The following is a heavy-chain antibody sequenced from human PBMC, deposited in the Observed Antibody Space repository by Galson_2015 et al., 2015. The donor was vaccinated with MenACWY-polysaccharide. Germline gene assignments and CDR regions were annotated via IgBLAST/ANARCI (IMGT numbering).Heavy chain of an antibody. J-gene: IGHJ4*02. Sequence: SLRLSCAASGFSFGSSAMTWVRQAPGTGLEWASLISSSGGSTYYAESVTGRFTISRDNFKNTLFLQMNSLRAGDTAIYYCAKVDGPGDFYGLDHWGQGTPVLVSS. CDR1: GFSFGSSA. CDR2: ISSSGGST. V-gene: IGHV3-23*01. D-gene: IGHD3-10*01. CDR3: AKVDGPGDFYGLDH.